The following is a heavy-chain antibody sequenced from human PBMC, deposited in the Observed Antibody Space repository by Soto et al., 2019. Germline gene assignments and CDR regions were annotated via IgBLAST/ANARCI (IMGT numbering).Heavy chain of an antibody. Sequence: SETLSLTCAVYGGSFSGYYWSWIRQPPGKGLEWIGEINHSGSTNYNPSLKSRVTISVDTSKNQFSLKLSSVTAADTAVYYCARGQSGSYGYLPYYYYYYYMDVWGKGTTVTVSS. CDR2: INHSGST. CDR3: ARGQSGSYGYLPYYYYYYYMDV. CDR1: GGSFSGYY. J-gene: IGHJ6*03. V-gene: IGHV4-34*01. D-gene: IGHD5-18*01.